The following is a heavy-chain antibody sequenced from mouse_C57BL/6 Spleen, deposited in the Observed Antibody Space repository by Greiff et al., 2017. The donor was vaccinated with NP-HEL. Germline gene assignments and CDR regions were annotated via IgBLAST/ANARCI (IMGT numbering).Heavy chain of an antibody. CDR1: GYTFTDYE. Sequence: VQLQQSGAELVRPGASVTLSCKASGYTFTDYEMHWVKQTPVHGLEWIGAIDPETGGTAYNQKFKGKAILTADTSSSTAYMELRSLTAEDSAVYYCTRETPWFAYGGQGTLVTVSA. D-gene: IGHD3-2*01. CDR3: TRETPWFAY. CDR2: IDPETGGT. V-gene: IGHV1-15*01. J-gene: IGHJ3*01.